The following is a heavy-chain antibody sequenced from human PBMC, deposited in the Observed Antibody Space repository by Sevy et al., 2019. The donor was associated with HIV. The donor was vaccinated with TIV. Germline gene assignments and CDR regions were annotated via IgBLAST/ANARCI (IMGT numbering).Heavy chain of an antibody. D-gene: IGHD2-2*02. V-gene: IGHV1-8*01. CDR1: GYTFTSYD. CDR3: ARNFPIVVVPAAILEGEYYYYGMDV. J-gene: IGHJ6*02. CDR2: MNPNSGNT. Sequence: ASVKVSCKASGYTFTSYDINWVRQATGQGLEWMGWMNPNSGNTGYAQKFQGRVTMTRNTSISTAYMELSSLRSEDTAVYYCARNFPIVVVPAAILEGEYYYYGMDVWCQWTTVTVSS.